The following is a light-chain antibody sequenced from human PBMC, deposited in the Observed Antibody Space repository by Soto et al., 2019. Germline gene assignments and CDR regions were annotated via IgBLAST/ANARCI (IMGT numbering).Light chain of an antibody. Sequence: DIQMTQSPSSLSASVGDRVTITCRASQSISSYLNWYQQKPGKAPKLLIYAASSLQSGVPSRFSGSGSGTDFTLTISSLQPEDFATYYCQQSYSTTRLITFGQGTRLEIK. V-gene: IGKV1-39*01. J-gene: IGKJ5*01. CDR3: QQSYSTTRLIT. CDR2: AAS. CDR1: QSISSY.